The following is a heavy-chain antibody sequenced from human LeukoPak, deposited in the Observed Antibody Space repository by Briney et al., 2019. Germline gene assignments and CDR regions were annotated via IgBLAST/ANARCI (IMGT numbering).Heavy chain of an antibody. D-gene: IGHD6-13*01. Sequence: SETLSLTCTVSGSSISYWYWSWIRQPPGKGLEWIGNIYGSGRPNYNPSLTSRVTISVDTSKNQFSLKLSSVTAADTAVYYCARQVGIAAGWFDPWGQGTLVTVSS. CDR2: IYGSGRP. CDR3: ARQVGIAAGWFDP. V-gene: IGHV4-59*08. J-gene: IGHJ5*02. CDR1: GSSISYWY.